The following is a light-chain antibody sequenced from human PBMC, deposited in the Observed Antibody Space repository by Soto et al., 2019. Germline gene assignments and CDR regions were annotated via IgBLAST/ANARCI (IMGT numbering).Light chain of an antibody. CDR2: DAS. V-gene: IGKV1-5*01. CDR3: QQYNSYSWA. CDR1: QSIRSR. J-gene: IGKJ1*01. Sequence: DIQMTQSPSTLSASVGDRVTITCRASQSIRSRLAWYQQKPGKAPKLLIYDASSLESGVPSRFRGSGSVTGFTLTISSLQPDDFATYYCQQYNSYSWAFGQGTKVDIK.